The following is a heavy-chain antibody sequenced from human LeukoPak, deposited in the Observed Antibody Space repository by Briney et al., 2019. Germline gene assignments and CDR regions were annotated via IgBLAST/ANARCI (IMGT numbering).Heavy chain of an antibody. CDR1: GGSISSGSYY. D-gene: IGHD3-10*01. J-gene: IGHJ5*02. CDR2: IGSS. V-gene: IGHV4-39*02. Sequence: PSETLSLTCTVSGGSISSGSYYWGWARHPPGKGLEWIGIGSSPHNPPLKIRATIPVDTSRNPFPLKLSSVTAALTAVHYLARIGGYMVWGVENWFDPWGQGTLVTVSS. CDR3: ARIGGYMVWGVENWFDP.